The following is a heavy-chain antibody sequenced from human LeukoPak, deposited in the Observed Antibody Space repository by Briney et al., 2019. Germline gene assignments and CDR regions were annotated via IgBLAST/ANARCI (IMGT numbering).Heavy chain of an antibody. CDR3: ARVVAYGSAQIDY. D-gene: IGHD3-10*01. CDR2: TNPNSGNT. Sequence: WASVKVSCTVSGNSLTELTINWVRQATGQGLEWMGWTNPNSGNTGYAQKFQGRVTMTRNTSISTAYMELSSLRSEDTAVYYCARVVAYGSAQIDYWGQGTLVTVSS. J-gene: IGHJ4*02. V-gene: IGHV1-8*01. CDR1: GNSLTELT.